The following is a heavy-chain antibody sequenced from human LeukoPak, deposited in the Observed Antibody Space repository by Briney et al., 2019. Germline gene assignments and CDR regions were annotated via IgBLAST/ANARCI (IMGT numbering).Heavy chain of an antibody. D-gene: IGHD5-18*01. V-gene: IGHV4-59*01. Sequence: SETLSLTCTVSGGFISSYYWSWIRQPPGKGLEWIGYIYYSGSTNYNPSLKSRVTISVDTSKNQFSLKLSSVTAADTAVYYCAADFFGYSYGYSGYWGQGTLVTVSS. J-gene: IGHJ4*02. CDR3: AADFFGYSYGYSGY. CDR1: GGFISSYY. CDR2: IYYSGST.